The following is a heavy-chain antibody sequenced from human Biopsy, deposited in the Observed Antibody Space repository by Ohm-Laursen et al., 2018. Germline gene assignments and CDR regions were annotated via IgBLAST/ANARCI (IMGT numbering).Heavy chain of an antibody. V-gene: IGHV4-39*01. CDR1: GGSISSETHY. CDR3: ARSPPPYYYDNSGYYWVN. D-gene: IGHD3-22*01. Sequence: SDTLSLTCTVSGGSISSETHYWGWIRQPPGKGLEWIGSVDYSGSGHYNPSLESRITISVDTSKNQFSLRLSSVTAADTAVYYCARSPPPYYYDNSGYYWVNWGQGTLVTVSS. CDR2: VDYSGSG. J-gene: IGHJ4*02.